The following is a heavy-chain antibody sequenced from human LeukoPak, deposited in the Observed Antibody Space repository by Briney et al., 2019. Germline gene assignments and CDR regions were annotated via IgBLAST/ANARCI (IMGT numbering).Heavy chain of an antibody. Sequence: GASVKVSCKVSGYTLTELSMHWVRQAPGKGLEWVGGFDPEDGEAIYAQKFQGRVTMTEDTSTDTAYMELSSLRSEDAAVYYCARGGSSWAEYGFFDYWGQGTLVTVSS. CDR1: GYTLTELS. CDR2: FDPEDGEA. J-gene: IGHJ4*02. D-gene: IGHD6-13*01. V-gene: IGHV1-24*01. CDR3: ARGGSSWAEYGFFDY.